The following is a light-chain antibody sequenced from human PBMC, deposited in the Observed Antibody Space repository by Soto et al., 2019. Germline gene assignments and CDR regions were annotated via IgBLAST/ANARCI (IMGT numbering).Light chain of an antibody. V-gene: IGKV3-20*01. CDR2: GSS. CDR1: QRITSHF. J-gene: IGKJ2*01. CDR3: QQYGRSPFT. Sequence: EIVLTQSPVTMSLSPGERATLSCRASQRITSHFLAWFQQKAGLAPRLLIYGSSTRASGVPDRFSGGGSGTDFVLTISRLEPEDFAVYYCQQYGRSPFTFGQGTKLQIK.